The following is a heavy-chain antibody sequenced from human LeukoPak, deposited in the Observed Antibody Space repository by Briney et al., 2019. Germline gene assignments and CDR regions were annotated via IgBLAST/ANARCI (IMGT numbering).Heavy chain of an antibody. D-gene: IGHD1-26*01. Sequence: GGSLRLSCAASGFTFSSSWMSWVRQAPGKGLEWVANIKQDGSEKYYVDSVKARFAISRDNAKNSLYLQMNSLRAEDTAVYYCARDKIVGATNLDYWGQGTLVTVSS. CDR3: ARDKIVGATNLDY. CDR1: GFTFSSSW. CDR2: IKQDGSEK. V-gene: IGHV3-7*01. J-gene: IGHJ4*02.